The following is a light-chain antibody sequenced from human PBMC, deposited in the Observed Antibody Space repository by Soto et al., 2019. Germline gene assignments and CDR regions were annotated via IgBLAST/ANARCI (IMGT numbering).Light chain of an antibody. V-gene: IGLV1-51*02. CDR3: GTWDSSLRAL. CDR2: ENN. CDR1: SSNIGNSY. J-gene: IGLJ3*02. Sequence: QSVLTQPTSMSAAPGQKVTISCSGSSSNIGNSYVSWYQQLPGTAPRLLIYENNKRPSGIPDRFSGSKSGTSATLDITELQTGDEADYYCGTWDSSLRALFGGGTELTVL.